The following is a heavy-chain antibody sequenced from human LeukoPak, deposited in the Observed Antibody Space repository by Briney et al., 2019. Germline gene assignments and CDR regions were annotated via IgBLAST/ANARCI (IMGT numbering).Heavy chain of an antibody. D-gene: IGHD3-22*01. CDR2: IIPIFGTA. Sequence: SVKVSCKASGGTFSSYAISWVRQAPGQGLEWMGGIIPIFGTANYAQKFQGRVTITTDESTSTAYMELSSLRSEDTAVYYCARSPVPTMIVVATAHHGAWFDPWGQGTLVTVSS. J-gene: IGHJ5*02. CDR3: ARSPVPTMIVVATAHHGAWFDP. CDR1: GGTFSSYA. V-gene: IGHV1-69*05.